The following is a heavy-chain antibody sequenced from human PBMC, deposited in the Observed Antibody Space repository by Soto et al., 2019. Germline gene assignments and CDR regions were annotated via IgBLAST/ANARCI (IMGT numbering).Heavy chain of an antibody. Sequence: SETLSLTCTVSGGSISSSISYWGWVRQPPGKGLEWIGSIYYSGSTYYNPSLKSRVTISVDTSKNQFSLKLSSVTAADTAVYDCARHAVTGTPLNNWFDPWGQGTPVTVSS. CDR2: IYYSGST. J-gene: IGHJ5*02. CDR3: ARHAVTGTPLNNWFDP. D-gene: IGHD1-7*01. CDR1: GGSISSSISY. V-gene: IGHV4-39*01.